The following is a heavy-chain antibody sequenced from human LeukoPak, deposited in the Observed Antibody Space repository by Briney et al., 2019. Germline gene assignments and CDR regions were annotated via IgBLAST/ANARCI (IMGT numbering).Heavy chain of an antibody. CDR2: IFYSGTT. D-gene: IGHD3-9*01. V-gene: IGHV4-39*02. CDR1: GGSISSSISY. J-gene: IGHJ4*02. Sequence: NLSETLSLTCTVPGGSISSSISYWGWLRQPPGKGLEWIGSIFYSGTTYYNPSLKSRVTMSVDTSNNYFSLKLSSVAAADTAVYYCGGYDNEKYYFHYWGQGTLVTVSS. CDR3: GGYDNEKYYFHY.